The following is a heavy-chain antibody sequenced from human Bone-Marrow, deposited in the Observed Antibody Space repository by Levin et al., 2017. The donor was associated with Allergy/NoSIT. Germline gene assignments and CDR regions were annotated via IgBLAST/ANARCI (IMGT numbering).Heavy chain of an antibody. CDR3: ARRGSGWDGLQ. Sequence: GESLKISCKGSGDDFPNYWINWVRQMPGQGLEWMGRIDLSDSYTDYSPSFQGHVTISADKSIMTAYLKRTSLEASDTGIYFCARRGSGWDGLQWGQGTLVSVSS. D-gene: IGHD6-19*01. J-gene: IGHJ4*02. CDR1: GDDFPNYW. CDR2: IDLSDSYT. V-gene: IGHV5-10-1*01.